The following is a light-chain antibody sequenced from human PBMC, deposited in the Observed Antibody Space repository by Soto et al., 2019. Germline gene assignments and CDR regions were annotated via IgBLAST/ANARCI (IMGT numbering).Light chain of an antibody. CDR1: QGIRTD. CDR3: LQDYDYPLT. Sequence: AIRMTQYPSSLSASVGDTIIITCRASQGIRTDPGWYQQKPGKAPVFLSSGASDIQRGVSSRISGRGSGTEFTLTISTLQPEDFATYYCLQDYDYPLTFGLGTKVEMK. J-gene: IGKJ4*01. CDR2: GAS. V-gene: IGKV1-6*01.